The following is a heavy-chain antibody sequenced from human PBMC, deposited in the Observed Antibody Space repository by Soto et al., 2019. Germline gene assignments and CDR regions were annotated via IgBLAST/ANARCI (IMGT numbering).Heavy chain of an antibody. CDR2: IIPIFGTA. J-gene: IGHJ3*02. CDR1: GGTFSSYA. V-gene: IGHV1-69*01. CDR3: ARGEDYYDSSAEYHGDAFDI. Sequence: QVQLVQSGAEVKKPGSSVKVSCKASGGTFSSYAISWVRQAPGQGLEWMGGIIPIFGTANYAQKFQGRVTITADESTSTAYMELSSLRSEDTAVYYCARGEDYYDSSAEYHGDAFDIWGQGTMVTVSS. D-gene: IGHD3-22*01.